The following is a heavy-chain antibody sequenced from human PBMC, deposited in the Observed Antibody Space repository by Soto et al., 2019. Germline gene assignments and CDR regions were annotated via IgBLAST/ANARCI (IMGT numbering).Heavy chain of an antibody. V-gene: IGHV1-69*13. CDR1: VGTFSSYA. CDR2: IIPIFGTA. Sequence: GASVKVSCKASVGTFSSYAISWVRQAPGQGLEWMGGIIPIFGTANYAQKFQGRVTITADESTSTAYMELSSLRSEDTAVYYCEVAARTYYFDYWGQGTLVTVSS. D-gene: IGHD6-6*01. CDR3: EVAARTYYFDY. J-gene: IGHJ4*02.